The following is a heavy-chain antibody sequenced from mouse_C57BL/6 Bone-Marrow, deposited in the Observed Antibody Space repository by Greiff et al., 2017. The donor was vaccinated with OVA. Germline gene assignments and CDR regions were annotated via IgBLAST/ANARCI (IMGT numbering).Heavy chain of an antibody. V-gene: IGHV2-5*01. D-gene: IGHD2-4*01. CDR3: AKIYYDYGGYAMDY. J-gene: IGHJ4*01. Sequence: VMLVESGPGLVQPSQSLSITCTVSGFSLTSYGVHWVRQSPGKGLEWLGVIWRGGSTDYNAAFMSRLSITKDNSKSQVFFKMNSLQADDTAIYYCAKIYYDYGGYAMDYWGQGTSVTVSS. CDR2: IWRGGST. CDR1: GFSLTSYG.